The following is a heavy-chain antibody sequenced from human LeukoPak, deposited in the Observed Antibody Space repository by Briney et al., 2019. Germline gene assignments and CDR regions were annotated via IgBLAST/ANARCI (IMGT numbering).Heavy chain of an antibody. CDR1: GYTLTELS. CDR2: INAGNGNT. V-gene: IGHV1-3*01. Sequence: ASVKVSCKVSGYTLTELSMHWVRQAPGQRLEWMGWINAGNGNTKYSQKFQGRVTITRDTSASTAYMELSSLRSEDTAVYYCARDLGYCSSTSCLEYYFDYWGQGTLVTVSS. D-gene: IGHD2-2*01. J-gene: IGHJ4*02. CDR3: ARDLGYCSSTSCLEYYFDY.